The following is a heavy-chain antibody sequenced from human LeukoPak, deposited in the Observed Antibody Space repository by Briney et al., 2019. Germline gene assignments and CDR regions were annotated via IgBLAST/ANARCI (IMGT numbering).Heavy chain of an antibody. CDR1: GFTFSSYA. CDR2: ISHSGGTT. J-gene: IGHJ4*02. Sequence: GGSLRLSCAASGFTFSSYAMSWVRQAPGKGPERVSAISHSGGTTYYADSVKGRFTITRDNSKNTVYLQMNSLSAEDAAVYYCVKDDGWVQYANWGQGTLVTVSS. V-gene: IGHV3-23*01. D-gene: IGHD5-24*01. CDR3: VKDDGWVQYAN.